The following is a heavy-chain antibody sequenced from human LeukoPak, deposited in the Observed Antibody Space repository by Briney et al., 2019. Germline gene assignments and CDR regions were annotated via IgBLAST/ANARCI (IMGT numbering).Heavy chain of an antibody. CDR3: ARDQGTTMTSYAFDM. Sequence: GGSLRLSCAASGFTFSSYDMHWVRQATGKGLEWVSAIGTAGDTYYPGSVKGRFTISRENAKNSLYLQMNSLRAGDTAVYYCARDQGTTMTSYAFDMWGQGTKVTVSP. CDR2: IGTAGDT. CDR1: GFTFSSYD. D-gene: IGHD1-14*01. J-gene: IGHJ3*02. V-gene: IGHV3-13*01.